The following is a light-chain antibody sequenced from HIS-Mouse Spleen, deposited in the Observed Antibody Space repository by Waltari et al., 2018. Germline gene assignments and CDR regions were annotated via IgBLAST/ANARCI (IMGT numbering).Light chain of an antibody. CDR1: ALPKKY. CDR2: EDS. CDR3: YSTDSSGNHRV. Sequence: SYELTQPPSASVSPGQTARLPCPGDALPKKYAYWYQQKSGQAPVLVIYEDSKRPSGIPERFSGSSSGTMATLTISGAQVEDEADYYCYSTDSSGNHRVFGGGTKLTVL. V-gene: IGLV3-10*01. J-gene: IGLJ2*01.